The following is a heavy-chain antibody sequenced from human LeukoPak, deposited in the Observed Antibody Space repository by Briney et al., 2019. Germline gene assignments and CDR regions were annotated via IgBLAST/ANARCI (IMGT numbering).Heavy chain of an antibody. CDR3: ARLHGDYGYYFDY. CDR1: GYSFTSYW. D-gene: IGHD4-17*01. Sequence: GESLKISCKGSGYSFTSYWIGWVRQMPGKGLEWMGIIYPGDSDTRYSPSFQGQVTISADKSISTAYLQRSSLQASDTAMYYCARLHGDYGYYFDYWGQGTLVTVSS. J-gene: IGHJ4*02. CDR2: IYPGDSDT. V-gene: IGHV5-51*01.